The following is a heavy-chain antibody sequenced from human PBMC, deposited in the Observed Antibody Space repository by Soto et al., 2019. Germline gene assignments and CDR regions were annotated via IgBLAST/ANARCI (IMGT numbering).Heavy chain of an antibody. CDR2: ISDSGAYI. CDR1: GFTFSLYS. D-gene: IGHD2-8*01. Sequence: VQLVESGGGLVKPGGSLRLSCAASGFTFSLYSMNWVRQAPGKGLEWVASISDSGAYIYYADSVKGRFTISRDNAKNSLYLQMNSLRAEDTAVYYCARDVANGRHSYVYWGQGTLVTVSS. J-gene: IGHJ4*02. V-gene: IGHV3-21*01. CDR3: ARDVANGRHSYVY.